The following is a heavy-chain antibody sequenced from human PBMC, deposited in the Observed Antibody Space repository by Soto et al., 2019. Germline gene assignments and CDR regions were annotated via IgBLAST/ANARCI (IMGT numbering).Heavy chain of an antibody. D-gene: IGHD2-2*01. V-gene: IGHV4-34*01. CDR2: INHSGST. J-gene: IGHJ3*02. Sequence: QVQLQQWGAGLLKPSETLSLTCAVYGGSFSGYYWSWIRQPPGKGLEWIGEINHSGSTSYNPSLKSRVTISVDTSKNQFSLKLSSVTAADTAVYYCARVPAAPPRDAFDIWGQGTMVTVSS. CDR3: ARVPAAPPRDAFDI. CDR1: GGSFSGYY.